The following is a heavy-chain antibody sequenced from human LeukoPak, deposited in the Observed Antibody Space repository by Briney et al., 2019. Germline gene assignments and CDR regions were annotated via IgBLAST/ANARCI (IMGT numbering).Heavy chain of an antibody. V-gene: IGHV4-39*01. J-gene: IGHJ4*02. CDR1: GGSISSSSYY. CDR2: IYYSGST. Sequence: SETLPLTCTVSGGSISSSSYYWGWIRQPPGKGLEWIGSIYYSGSTYYNPSLKSRVTISVDTSENQFSLKLSSVTAADTAVYYCARYVVYGSGKYYFDYWGQGTLVTVSS. CDR3: ARYVVYGSGKYYFDY. D-gene: IGHD3-10*01.